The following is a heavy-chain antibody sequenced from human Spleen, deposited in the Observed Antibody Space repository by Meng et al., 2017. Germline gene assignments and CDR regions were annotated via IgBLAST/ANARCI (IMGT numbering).Heavy chain of an antibody. D-gene: IGHD4-17*01. CDR3: AREWGTTVTTHLDY. CDR1: GFTFSDYS. Sequence: GESLKISCAASGFTFSDYSMNWVRQAPGKGLEWVSFISSSSSYIYYADSVEGRFTISRDDAKNALYLQMNTLRAEDTALYYCAREWGTTVTTHLDYWGQGTLVTVSS. V-gene: IGHV3-21*06. J-gene: IGHJ4*02. CDR2: ISSSSSYI.